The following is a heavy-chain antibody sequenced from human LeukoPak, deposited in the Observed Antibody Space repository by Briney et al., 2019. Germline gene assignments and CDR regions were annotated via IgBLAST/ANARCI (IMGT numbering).Heavy chain of an antibody. V-gene: IGHV1-8*01. CDR3: ARDQSTDCSSTSCYLAYFDY. Sequence: GASVKVSCKASGYTFTSYDINWVRQATGQGLEWMGWMNPNSGNTGYSQKFQGRVTMTRNTSISTAYMELSSLRSEDTAVYYCARDQSTDCSSTSCYLAYFDYWGQGTLVTVSS. CDR2: MNPNSGNT. D-gene: IGHD2-2*01. CDR1: GYTFTSYD. J-gene: IGHJ4*02.